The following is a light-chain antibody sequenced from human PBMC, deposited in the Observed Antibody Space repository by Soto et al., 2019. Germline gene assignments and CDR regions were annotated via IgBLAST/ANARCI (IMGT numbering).Light chain of an antibody. J-gene: IGLJ3*02. CDR1: SRDIGGSNF. V-gene: IGLV2-11*01. CDR3: CSYAGGEYTWV. Sequence: QSALTQPRSVSGSPGQSVTISCTGTSRDIGGSNFVSWYQQHPDKAPKLMLYDVDERPSGVPDRFSGSKSGNTASLTISGLQGEDEADYYCCSYAGGEYTWVFGGGTKLTVL. CDR2: DVD.